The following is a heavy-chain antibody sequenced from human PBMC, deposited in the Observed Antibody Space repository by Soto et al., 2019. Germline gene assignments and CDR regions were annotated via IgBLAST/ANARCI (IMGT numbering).Heavy chain of an antibody. CDR3: AGFSWNDVFQD. D-gene: IGHD1-1*01. CDR1: GGSISSGGYS. Sequence: SEPLSLTCDVSGGSISSGGYSWTWIPQPPGEGLDWIGYVHHTGSTTYNPSLKTQVNISVDRPNNQFFLTLTSATAADSAAYYCAGFSWNDVFQDWGLGILATV. J-gene: IGHJ1*01. CDR2: VHHTGST. V-gene: IGHV4-30-2*01.